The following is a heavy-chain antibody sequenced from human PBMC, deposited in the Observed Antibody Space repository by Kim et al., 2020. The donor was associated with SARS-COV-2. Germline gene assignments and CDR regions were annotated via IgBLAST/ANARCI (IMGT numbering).Heavy chain of an antibody. V-gene: IGHV3-33*01. Sequence: YADAVESRFTNTRDNSKNTLYLQMNSLRAEDTAVYYCARDGGYSGYARFDYWGQGTLVTVSS. CDR3: ARDGGYSGYARFDY. J-gene: IGHJ4*02. D-gene: IGHD5-12*01.